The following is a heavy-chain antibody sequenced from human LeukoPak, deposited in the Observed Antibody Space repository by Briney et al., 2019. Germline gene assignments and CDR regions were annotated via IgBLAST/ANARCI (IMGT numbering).Heavy chain of an antibody. CDR1: GFTFSSYW. Sequence: GGSLRLSCAASGFTFSSYWMHWVRQAPGKGLVWVSRINRDGSSTSYADSVKGRFTISRDNAKNTLYLQMNSLRAEDTAVYYCARDSYYDFWSGYYDYWGQGTLVTVSS. CDR2: INRDGSST. J-gene: IGHJ4*02. CDR3: ARDSYYDFWSGYYDY. D-gene: IGHD3-3*01. V-gene: IGHV3-74*01.